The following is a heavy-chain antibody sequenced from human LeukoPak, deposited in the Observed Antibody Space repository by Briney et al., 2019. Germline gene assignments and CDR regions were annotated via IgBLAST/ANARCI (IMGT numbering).Heavy chain of an antibody. CDR3: ARGVVIAPQTFDY. Sequence: RSSETLSLTCSVSGDSIIGYYWGWIRQPPGKGLEWIGNIYYTGNTYYNSSLKSRVTISVDTSKNQFSLKLSSVTAADTAVYYCARGVVIAPQTFDYWGQGTLVTVSS. CDR1: GDSIIGYY. D-gene: IGHD2-21*01. J-gene: IGHJ4*02. CDR2: IYYTGNT. V-gene: IGHV4-39*07.